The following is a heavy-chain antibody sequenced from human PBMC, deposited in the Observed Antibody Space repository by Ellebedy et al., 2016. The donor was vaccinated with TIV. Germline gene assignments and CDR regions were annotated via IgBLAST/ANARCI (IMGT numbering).Heavy chain of an antibody. V-gene: IGHV3-30-3*01. CDR1: GFTFSSYA. Sequence: GESLKISCAASGFTFSSYAMQWVRQAPGKGMEWVAVISYDGSNKYYADSVKGRFTISRYNSKNTLYLQMNRLRAEDTAVYYCTRGRIAVAGARWYWGQGTLVTVSS. J-gene: IGHJ4*02. CDR2: ISYDGSNK. CDR3: TRGRIAVAGARWY. D-gene: IGHD6-19*01.